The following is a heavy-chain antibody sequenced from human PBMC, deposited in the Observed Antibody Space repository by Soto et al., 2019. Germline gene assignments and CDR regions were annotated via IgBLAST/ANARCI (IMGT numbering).Heavy chain of an antibody. CDR2: VSSNGDTT. CDR1: GFTFSSYA. J-gene: IGHJ4*02. V-gene: IGHV3-23*01. D-gene: IGHD3-22*01. CDR3: AKYSNSGYYPFDY. Sequence: GGSLRLSCAASGFTFSSYAITWVRQGPEKGLEWVSSVSSNGDTTYYADSVKGRLTISRDNSKNTVFLQMNSLRADDTGVYYCAKYSNSGYYPFDYWGQGTLVTVSS.